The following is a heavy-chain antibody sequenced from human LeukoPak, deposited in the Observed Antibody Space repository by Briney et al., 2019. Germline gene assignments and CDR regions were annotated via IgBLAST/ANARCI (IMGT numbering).Heavy chain of an antibody. CDR3: ARDTIYRRNDY. CDR2: INHSGST. D-gene: IGHD1-14*01. Sequence: SETLSLTCAVYGGSFSGYYWSWIRQPPGKGLEWIGEINHSGSTNYNPSLKSRVTISVDTSKNQFSLKLSSVTAADTAVYYCARDTIYRRNDYWGQGTLVTVSS. J-gene: IGHJ4*02. V-gene: IGHV4-34*01. CDR1: GGSFSGYY.